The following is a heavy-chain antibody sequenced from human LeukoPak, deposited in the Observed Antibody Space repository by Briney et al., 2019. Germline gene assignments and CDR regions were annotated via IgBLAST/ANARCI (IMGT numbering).Heavy chain of an antibody. J-gene: IGHJ4*02. CDR1: GFTFSSYA. D-gene: IGHD3-22*01. CDR2: ISDSGGST. V-gene: IGHV3-23*01. CDR3: AKADSSGYIFDY. Sequence: GGSLRLSCAASGFTFSSYAMSWVRQAPGKGLEWVSAISDSGGSTYYADSVKGRFTISRDNSKNTLYLQMNSLRAEDTAVYYCAKADSSGYIFDYWGQGTLVTVSS.